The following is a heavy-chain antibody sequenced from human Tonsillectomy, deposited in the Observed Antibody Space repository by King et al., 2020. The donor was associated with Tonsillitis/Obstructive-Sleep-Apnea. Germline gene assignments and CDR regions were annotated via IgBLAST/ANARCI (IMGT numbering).Heavy chain of an antibody. CDR1: GGTFSSYA. J-gene: IGHJ5*02. CDR3: ARSPTTCGGGDNWFDP. V-gene: IGHV1-69*01. CDR2: IIPIFGKA. D-gene: IGHD2-21*01. Sequence: VQLVESGAEVKKPGSSVKVSCKASGGTFSSYAISWVRQAPGQGREWMGGIIPIFGKANYEQKFQGRVTITADESTRTAYMELSSLRSEDTAVYYCARSPTTCGGGDNWFDPWGQGTLVTVSS.